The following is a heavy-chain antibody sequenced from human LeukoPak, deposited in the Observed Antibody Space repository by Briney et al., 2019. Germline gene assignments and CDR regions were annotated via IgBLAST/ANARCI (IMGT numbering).Heavy chain of an antibody. V-gene: IGHV3-74*01. Sequence: GGLLRQSCETSEFPCGTSWRRSVRPAHRKRQEWVSRINTDGNTRDYADSVKGRFTISGDNAKNTLYLQMNSLRAEDTAVYYCVRDMGYYDKVWGQGTLVTVSS. D-gene: IGHD3-22*01. J-gene: IGHJ4*02. CDR1: EFPCGTSW. CDR2: INTDGNTR. CDR3: VRDMGYYDKV.